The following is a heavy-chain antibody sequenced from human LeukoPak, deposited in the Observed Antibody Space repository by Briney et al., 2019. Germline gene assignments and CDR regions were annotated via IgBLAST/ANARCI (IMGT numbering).Heavy chain of an antibody. CDR3: AARGYSYGFDY. J-gene: IGHJ4*02. D-gene: IGHD5-18*01. V-gene: IGHV4-34*01. CDR2: INHSGST. Sequence: SETLSLTCAVYGGSFSGYYWSWIRQPPGKGLEWIGEINHSGSTNCNPSLKSRVTISVDTSKNQFSLKLSSVTAADTAVYYCAARGYSYGFDYWGQGTLVTVSS. CDR1: GGSFSGYY.